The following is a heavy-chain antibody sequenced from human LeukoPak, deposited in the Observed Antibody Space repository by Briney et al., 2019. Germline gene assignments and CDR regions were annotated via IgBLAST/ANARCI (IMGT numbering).Heavy chain of an antibody. CDR3: AKDEELSYYDSSGYFN. J-gene: IGHJ4*02. V-gene: IGHV3-30*02. CDR2: IRYDGSNK. D-gene: IGHD3-22*01. CDR1: GFTFSSYG. Sequence: GGSLRLSCAASGFTFSSYGMHWVRQAPGKGLEWVAFIRYDGSNKYYADSVKGRFTISRDNFKNTLYLQMNSLRAEDTAVYYCAKDEELSYYDSSGYFNWGQGTLVTVSS.